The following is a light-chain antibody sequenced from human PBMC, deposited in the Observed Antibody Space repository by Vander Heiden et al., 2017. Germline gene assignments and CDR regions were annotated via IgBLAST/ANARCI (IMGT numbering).Light chain of an antibody. CDR2: EGS. CDR1: SSDVGSYNL. Sequence: QSALTQPASVSGSPGQSITISCTGTSSDVGSYNLVSWYQQHPGNAPKLMIYEGSKRPAGVSNRFSGSKSGNTATLTSAGLQAEDEADYYCCSYAGSSTWVLGGGTKLTVL. CDR3: CSYAGSSTWV. V-gene: IGLV2-23*01. J-gene: IGLJ2*01.